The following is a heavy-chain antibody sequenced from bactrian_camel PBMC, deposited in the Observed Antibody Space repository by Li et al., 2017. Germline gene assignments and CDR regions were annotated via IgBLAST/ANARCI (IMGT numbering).Heavy chain of an antibody. J-gene: IGHJ4*01. CDR3: AVDRPVNWYTDGDCVKKEYNY. D-gene: IGHD1*01. CDR2: GYTGGGTT. CDR1: GYTYHIRDHC. Sequence: QLVESGGGSVQAGGSLRLSCVVSGYTYHIRDHCTAWFRQAPGKEREQTYGGYTGGGTTYYHDSIKGRFASSRDNTKKTLYLQVNNLKPEDTAMYYCAVDRPVNWYTDGDCVKKEYNYWGQGNQVTVSS. V-gene: IGHV3S1*01.